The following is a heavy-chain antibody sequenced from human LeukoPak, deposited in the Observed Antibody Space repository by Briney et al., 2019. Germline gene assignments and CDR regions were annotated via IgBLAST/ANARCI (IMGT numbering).Heavy chain of an antibody. CDR1: GFDFSTYA. CDR3: SRDRLGGLDL. J-gene: IGHJ5*02. CDR2: ISTMSNYI. V-gene: IGHV3-21*01. Sequence: NAGGFLRLSCAASGFDFSTYAINWVRQAPGKGLEWVSSISTMSNYIFYGDSVKGRFTISRDNAKNSVYLQMTSLRPEDTAVYYCSRDRLGGLDLWGQGTLVTVSS. D-gene: IGHD5-12*01.